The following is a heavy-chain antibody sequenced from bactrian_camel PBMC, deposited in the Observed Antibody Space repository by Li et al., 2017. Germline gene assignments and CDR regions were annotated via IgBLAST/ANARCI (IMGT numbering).Heavy chain of an antibody. J-gene: IGHJ7*01. V-gene: IGHV3S53*01. CDR1: GYIFSDCG. Sequence: VQLVESGGGSVQAGGSLKLSCAASGYIFSDCGMGWYRQAPGKEREHVSSISSDGNTHYADSVKGRFTISRDNAIDTVYLHLPSLKSEDTALYYCTTPGMGNWGKGTQVTVS. CDR2: ISSDGNT.